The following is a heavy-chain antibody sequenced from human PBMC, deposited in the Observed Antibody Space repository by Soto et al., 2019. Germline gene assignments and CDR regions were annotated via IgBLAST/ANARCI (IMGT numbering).Heavy chain of an antibody. CDR2: IFYSGST. J-gene: IGHJ5*01. CDR3: ASMIGDPVLSFDS. D-gene: IGHD3-10*02. Sequence: QVQLQESGPGLVKPSETLSLTCTVSGGSISSYYWSWIRQPPGKGLEWIGFIFYSGSTSYNPSLTTRVTISMDASEYQFSLKLNSVTAADTAVYYCASMIGDPVLSFDSWGQGTLVAVSS. V-gene: IGHV4-59*01. CDR1: GGSISSYY.